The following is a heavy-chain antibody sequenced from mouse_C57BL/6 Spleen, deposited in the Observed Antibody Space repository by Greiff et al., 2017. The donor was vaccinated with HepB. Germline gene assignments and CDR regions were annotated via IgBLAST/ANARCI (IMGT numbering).Heavy chain of an antibody. J-gene: IGHJ3*01. CDR3: ARRGDYDEAWFAY. CDR2: FHPYNDDT. CDR1: GYTLTTYP. V-gene: IGHV1-47*01. Sequence: QVQLQQSGAELVKPGASVKMSCKASGYTLTTYPIEWMKQNHGKSLEWIGNFHPYNDDTKYNEKFKGKATLTVEKSSSTVYLELSRLTYDDSAVYYCARRGDYDEAWFAYWGQGTLVTVSA. D-gene: IGHD2-4*01.